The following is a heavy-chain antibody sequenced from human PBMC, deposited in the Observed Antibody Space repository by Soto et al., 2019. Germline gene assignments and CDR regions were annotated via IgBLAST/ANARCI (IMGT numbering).Heavy chain of an antibody. CDR1: GGSVSSGSFY. D-gene: IGHD1-20*01. CDR2: IYYNGDT. J-gene: IGHJ3*01. CDR3: ARRDIYNWNQGHAFAF. Sequence: QLQLKQSGPGLVKPWETLSLTCTVSGGSVSSGSFYWGWIRQPPEKGLEWIGDIYYNGDTYYNPSLKSRFTIPVDTSENQFSLKLSDVTAAATAVYSCARRDIYNWNQGHAFAFWGQGTMVAVSS. V-gene: IGHV4-39*01.